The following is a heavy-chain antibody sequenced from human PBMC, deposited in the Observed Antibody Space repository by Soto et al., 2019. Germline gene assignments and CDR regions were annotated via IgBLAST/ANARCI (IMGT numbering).Heavy chain of an antibody. CDR1: GFTFSNYG. Sequence: QVQLVESGGGVVQPGRSLRLSCAASGFTFSNYGMHWVRQAPGKGLEWVAVISYDGSKYYADSVKGRFTISRDNSKNTLFLQMNSLRAEDTALYYCAKEFGGGSFYDVDYWGQGTLVTVSS. J-gene: IGHJ4*02. CDR2: ISYDGSK. V-gene: IGHV3-30*18. D-gene: IGHD1-26*01. CDR3: AKEFGGGSFYDVDY.